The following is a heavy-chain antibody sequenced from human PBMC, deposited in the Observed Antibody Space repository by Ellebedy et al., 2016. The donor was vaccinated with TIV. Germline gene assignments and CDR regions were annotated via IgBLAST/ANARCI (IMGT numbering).Heavy chain of an antibody. CDR1: GGTFSSYA. Sequence: AASVKVSCKASGGTFSSYAIRWVRQAPGQGLEWMGRIIPILGIANYAQKFQGRVTITADKSTSTAYMELSSLRSEDTAVYYCARDSGAYGGGDCYNIVYWGQGTLVTVSS. CDR3: ARDSGAYGGGDCYNIVY. J-gene: IGHJ4*02. V-gene: IGHV1-69*04. D-gene: IGHD2-21*02. CDR2: IIPILGIA.